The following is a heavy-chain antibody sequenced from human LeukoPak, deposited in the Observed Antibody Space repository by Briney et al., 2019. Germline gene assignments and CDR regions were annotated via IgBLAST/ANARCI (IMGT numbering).Heavy chain of an antibody. V-gene: IGHV3-48*01. CDR2: ISSGSDTI. CDR1: GFTFNSYT. J-gene: IGHJ1*01. CDR3: ARDGPGRYFHH. Sequence: GGSLRLSCAASGFTFNSYTMNWVRQAPGQGLEWVSFISSGSDTIYYPDSVKGRFTISRDNSKNTLYLQIDRLRVEDTAVYFCARDGPGRYFHHWGQGTLVTVSS.